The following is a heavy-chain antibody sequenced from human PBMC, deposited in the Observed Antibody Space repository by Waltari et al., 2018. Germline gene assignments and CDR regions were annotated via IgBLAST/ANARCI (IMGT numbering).Heavy chain of an antibody. CDR2: IGVGGGSK. Sequence: EVQLLEFGGGLVQPGGSLRLSCVASGFTFSSYALTWVRQAPGQGLEWVSSIGVGGGSKRYGDCVKGRFTISRDNSKNTLFLEMNSLRAEDAAVYYCAKDWLWVSRYGDYTGMDVWGQGTTVTVSS. V-gene: IGHV3-23*01. CDR3: AKDWLWVSRYGDYTGMDV. J-gene: IGHJ6*02. CDR1: GFTFSSYA. D-gene: IGHD3-22*01.